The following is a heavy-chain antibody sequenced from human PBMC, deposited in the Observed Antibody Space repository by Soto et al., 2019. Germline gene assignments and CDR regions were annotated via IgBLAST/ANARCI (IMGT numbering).Heavy chain of an antibody. CDR3: AFNYDSRIVLAFDI. D-gene: IGHD3-22*01. CDR2: IRSKTDGGTI. CDR1: GFTFSNAW. V-gene: IGHV3-15*01. Sequence: GGSLRLSCAASGFTFSNAWMHWVRQGSGKWMEWLGRIRSKTDGGTIDYAAPVKGRFTISRDDSKNTLYLQMSSLKSEDTAVSYCAFNYDSRIVLAFDIWVQGTMVTV. J-gene: IGHJ3*02.